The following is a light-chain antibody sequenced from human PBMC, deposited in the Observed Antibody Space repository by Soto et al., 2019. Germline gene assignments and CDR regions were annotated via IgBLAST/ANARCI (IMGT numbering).Light chain of an antibody. Sequence: NFMLTQPHSVSESPGKTVTISCTRSSGSIASNYVQWYQQRPGSSPTTVIYEDNQRPSGVRDRFSGSIDSSSNSASLTISGLKTEDEADYCCQSYDSSNHVVFGGGTKLTVL. J-gene: IGLJ2*01. V-gene: IGLV6-57*01. CDR1: SGSIASNY. CDR3: QSYDSSNHVV. CDR2: EDN.